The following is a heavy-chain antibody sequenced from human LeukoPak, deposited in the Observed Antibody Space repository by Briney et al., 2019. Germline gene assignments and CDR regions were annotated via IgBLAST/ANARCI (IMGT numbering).Heavy chain of an antibody. V-gene: IGHV3-48*04. Sequence: HPGGSLRLSCAASGFTFSTYSMNWVRQAPGKGLEWVSYISSTSTTIYYADSVKGRFTISGDNAKNSLYLQMNSLRAEDTAVYYCARWRGSGKYFDSWGQGTLVTVSS. J-gene: IGHJ4*02. CDR1: GFTFSTYS. CDR3: ARWRGSGKYFDS. CDR2: ISSTSTTI. D-gene: IGHD3-10*01.